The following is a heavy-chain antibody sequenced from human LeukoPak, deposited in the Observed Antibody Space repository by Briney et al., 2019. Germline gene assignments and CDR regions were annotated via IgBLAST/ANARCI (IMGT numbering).Heavy chain of an antibody. CDR3: ARGSQDSNHYYYYYMDV. Sequence: ASVKVSCKASGYTFTSYGISWVRQVPGQGLEWMGWISAYNGNTDYAQKLQGRVTMTTDTSTSTAYMELRSLRSDDTAVYYCARGSQDSNHYYYYYMDVWGKGTTVTVSS. CDR1: GYTFTSYG. J-gene: IGHJ6*03. V-gene: IGHV1-18*01. CDR2: ISAYNGNT. D-gene: IGHD4-11*01.